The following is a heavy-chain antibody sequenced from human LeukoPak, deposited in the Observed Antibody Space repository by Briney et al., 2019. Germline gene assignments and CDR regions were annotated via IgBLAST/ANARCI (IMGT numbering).Heavy chain of an antibody. J-gene: IGHJ4*02. V-gene: IGHV1-46*01. CDR3: ARDQEGFDY. Sequence: ASVKVSCKAPGYTFTSNYIHWVRQAPGQGLEWMGMIYPRDGSTSYAQKFQGRVTVTRDTSTSTVHMELSGLRSEDTAVYYCARDQEGFDYWGQGTLVTVSS. CDR1: GYTFTSNY. CDR2: IYPRDGST.